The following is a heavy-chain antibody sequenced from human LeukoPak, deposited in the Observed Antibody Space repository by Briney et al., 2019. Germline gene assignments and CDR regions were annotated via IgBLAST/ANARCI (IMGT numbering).Heavy chain of an antibody. J-gene: IGHJ4*02. D-gene: IGHD3-22*01. CDR2: VYYSGST. CDR1: GGSISSYY. Sequence: SETLSLTCTVSGGSISSYYWSWIRQPPGKGLEWIGYVYYSGSTNYNPSLKSRVTISVDTSKNQFSLKLSSVTAADTAVYYCARHSHYYDSSGYLDYWGQGTLVTVSS. CDR3: ARHSHYYDSSGYLDY. V-gene: IGHV4-59*01.